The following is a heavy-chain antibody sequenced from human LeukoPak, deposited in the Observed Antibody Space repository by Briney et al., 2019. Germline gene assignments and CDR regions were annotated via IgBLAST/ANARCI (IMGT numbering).Heavy chain of an antibody. CDR3: ARYDYGDKDAFDI. J-gene: IGHJ3*02. CDR1: GGSISSSSYY. V-gene: IGHV4-39*07. Sequence: SETLSLTCTVSGGSISSSSYYWGWIRQPPGKGLEWIGSIYYSGSTYYNPSLKSRVTISVDTSKNQFSLKLSSVTAADTAVYYCARYDYGDKDAFDIWGQGTMVTVSS. CDR2: IYYSGST. D-gene: IGHD4-23*01.